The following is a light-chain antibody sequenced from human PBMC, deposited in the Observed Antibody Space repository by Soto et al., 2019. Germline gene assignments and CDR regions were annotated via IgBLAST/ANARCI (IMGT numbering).Light chain of an antibody. CDR2: GAS. Sequence: IVLKKYRGTLSFSPEERTSRSCRASQSVSSRYLAWYQQKHGQAPRLIIYGASSRATGIPDRFSVSESGTDGTLTISRLEKEDGPVYYCQQSGSSLWTFGQGTKVDIK. CDR1: QSVSSRY. J-gene: IGKJ1*01. CDR3: QQSGSSLWT. V-gene: IGKV3-20*01.